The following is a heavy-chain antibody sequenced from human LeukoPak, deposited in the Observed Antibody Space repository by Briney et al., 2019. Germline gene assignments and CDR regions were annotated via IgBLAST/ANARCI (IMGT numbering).Heavy chain of an antibody. CDR2: INPSGGST. CDR3: ARGRSAIAVATTGDAFDI. V-gene: IGHV1-46*01. D-gene: IGHD6-19*01. J-gene: IGHJ3*02. Sequence: ASVKVSCKASGYTFTSYYMHWVRQAPGQGLEWMGIINPSGGSTSYAQKFQGRVTMTRDTSTSTVYMELSSLRSKDTAVYYCARGRSAIAVATTGDAFDIWGQGTMVTVSS. CDR1: GYTFTSYY.